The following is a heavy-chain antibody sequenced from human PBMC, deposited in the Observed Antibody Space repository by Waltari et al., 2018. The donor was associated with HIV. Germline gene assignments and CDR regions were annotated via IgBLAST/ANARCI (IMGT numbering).Heavy chain of an antibody. CDR3: ARSPPQYDSSGYYCDY. V-gene: IGHV1-18*01. Sequence: QVQLVQSGAEVKKPGASVKVSCKASGNTLTIYGFTWVRQATGQGLEWMGWSSAHNGNTNYAQKFEGRVTMTTDTSTSTAYMELRSLRSDDTAVYYCARSPPQYDSSGYYCDYWGQGTLVTVSS. CDR1: GNTLTIYG. D-gene: IGHD3-22*01. J-gene: IGHJ4*02. CDR2: SSAHNGNT.